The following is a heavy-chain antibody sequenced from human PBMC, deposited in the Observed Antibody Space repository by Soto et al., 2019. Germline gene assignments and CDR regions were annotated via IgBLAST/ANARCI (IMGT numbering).Heavy chain of an antibody. CDR2: IWYDGSNK. CDR3: ARDESSSGYYGGDY. Sequence: GGSLRLSCAASGFTFSSYGMHWVRQAPGKGLEWVAVIWYDGSNKYYADSVKGRFTISRDNSKNTLYLQMNSLRAEDTAVYYCARDESSSGYYGGDYWGQGTLVTVSS. J-gene: IGHJ4*02. CDR1: GFTFSSYG. V-gene: IGHV3-33*01. D-gene: IGHD3-22*01.